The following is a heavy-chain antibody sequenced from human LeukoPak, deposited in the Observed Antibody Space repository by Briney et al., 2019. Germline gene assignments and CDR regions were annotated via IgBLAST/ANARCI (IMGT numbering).Heavy chain of an antibody. Sequence: GGSLRLSCAASGFTFSSYSMNWVRQAPGKGLEWVSSISSSSSYIYYADSVKGRFTISRDNAKNSLYLQMNSLRAEDTAVYYCAREVGYSSSWYYFDYWGQGTLVTVSS. V-gene: IGHV3-21*01. CDR3: AREVGYSSSWYYFDY. J-gene: IGHJ4*02. CDR2: ISSSSSYI. D-gene: IGHD6-13*01. CDR1: GFTFSSYS.